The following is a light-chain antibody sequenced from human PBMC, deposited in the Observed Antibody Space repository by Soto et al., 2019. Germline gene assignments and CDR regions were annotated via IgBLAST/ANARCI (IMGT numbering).Light chain of an antibody. CDR1: QSVFYRPNNKNY. J-gene: IGKJ1*01. CDR2: WAS. Sequence: DIVVTQSPDSLDVSLGERATINCKSSQSVFYRPNNKNYLAWYQQKPGQPPKLLIYWASTRESGVPDRFSRSGSGTDFTLTISSLQAEDVAVYYCQQYYSTWTFGQGTKVEIK. CDR3: QQYYSTWT. V-gene: IGKV4-1*01.